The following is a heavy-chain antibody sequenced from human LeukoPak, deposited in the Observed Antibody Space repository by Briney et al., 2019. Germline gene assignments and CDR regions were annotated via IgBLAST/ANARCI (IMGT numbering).Heavy chain of an antibody. Sequence: GGSLRLSCAASGFTFDDYAMHWVRQAPGKGLEWVSGISWSSGNIDYADSVKGRFTISRDNAKNSLYLQMNSLRVEDTALYYCAKDSGSSSGYESWFDPWGQGTLVTVSS. CDR2: ISWSSGNI. V-gene: IGHV3-9*01. J-gene: IGHJ5*02. CDR3: AKDSGSSSGYESWFDP. CDR1: GFTFDDYA. D-gene: IGHD5-12*01.